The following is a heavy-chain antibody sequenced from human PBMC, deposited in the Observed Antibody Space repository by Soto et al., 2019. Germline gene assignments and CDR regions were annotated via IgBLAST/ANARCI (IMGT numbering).Heavy chain of an antibody. J-gene: IGHJ6*02. CDR2: IIPIFGTA. CDR3: ARTLLNITMVRGASGMDV. V-gene: IGHV1-69*13. CDR1: GGTFSSYA. D-gene: IGHD3-10*01. Sequence: ASVKVSCKASGGTFSSYAISWVRQAPGQGLEWMGGIIPIFGTANYAQKFQGRVTITADESTSTAYMELSSLRSEDTAVYYCARTLLNITMVRGASGMDVWGQGTTVTVSS.